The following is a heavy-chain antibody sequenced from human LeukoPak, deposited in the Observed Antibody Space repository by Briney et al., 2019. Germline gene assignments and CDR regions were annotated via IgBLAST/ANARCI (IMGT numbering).Heavy chain of an antibody. D-gene: IGHD5-24*01. CDR3: ARDALKRDGSQPADY. V-gene: IGHV1-46*01. CDR1: GYTFTSYY. CDR2: INPSGGST. Sequence: ASVKVSCKASGYTFTSYYVHWVRQAPGQGLEWMGIINPSGGSTSYAQKFQGRVTMTRDTSTSTVYMELSSLRSEDTAVYYCARDALKRDGSQPADYWGQGTLVTVSS. J-gene: IGHJ4*02.